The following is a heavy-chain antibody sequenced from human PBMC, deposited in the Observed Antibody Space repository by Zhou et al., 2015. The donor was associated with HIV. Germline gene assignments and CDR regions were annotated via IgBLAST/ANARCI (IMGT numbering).Heavy chain of an antibody. CDR2: INPNSGGT. Sequence: QVQLVQSGAEVKKPGASVKVSCEASGYTFTRFGVSWLRQAPGQGLEWMGWINPNSGGTNYAQKFQGRVTMTRDTSISTAYVELSRLTSDDTAMYYCANAIRGXQTGPFDPWGQGTLVTVSS. J-gene: IGHJ5*02. V-gene: IGHV1-2*02. CDR1: GYTFTRFG. CDR3: ANAIRGXQTGPFDP. D-gene: IGHD3-10*01.